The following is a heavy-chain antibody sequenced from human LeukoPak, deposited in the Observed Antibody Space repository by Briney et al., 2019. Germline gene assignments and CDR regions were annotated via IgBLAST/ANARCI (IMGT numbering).Heavy chain of an antibody. Sequence: GGSLRLSCAASGFTFSSYAMSWVRQAPGKGLEWVSAVRSDNGRTHYADSMKGRFTISRDNSKNTLYLQMNSLRAEDTAVYYCARGSQTGVAATGFDYWGQGTLVTISS. D-gene: IGHD5-12*01. CDR3: ARGSQTGVAATGFDY. CDR2: VRSDNGRT. V-gene: IGHV3-23*01. CDR1: GFTFSSYA. J-gene: IGHJ4*02.